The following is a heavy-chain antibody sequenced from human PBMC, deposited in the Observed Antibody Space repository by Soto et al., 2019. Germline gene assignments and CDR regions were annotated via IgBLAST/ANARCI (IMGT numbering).Heavy chain of an antibody. CDR2: IYHSGST. J-gene: IGHJ4*02. V-gene: IGHV4-30-2*01. D-gene: IGHD2-21*02. CDR3: ATAPSSGPMTAIDY. CDR1: GGSISSGGYS. Sequence: SETLSLTCAVSGGSISSGGYSWSWIRQPPGKGLEWIGYIYHSGSTYYNPSLKSRVTISVDRSKNQFSLKLTSVTAADTAVYYCATAPSSGPMTAIDYWRQGTLVTVSS.